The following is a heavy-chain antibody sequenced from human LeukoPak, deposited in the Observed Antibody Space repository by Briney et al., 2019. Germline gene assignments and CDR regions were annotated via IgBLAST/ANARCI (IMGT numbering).Heavy chain of an antibody. CDR2: ISGGGGST. D-gene: IGHD3-10*01. Sequence: PGGSLRLSCAASGFTFSSYAMSWVRQAPGKGLEWVSAISGGGGSTYYADSVKGRFTISRDNSKNPLYLQMNSLRAEDTAVYYCAKAGRGVRGVIYTGVDYWGQGTLVTVSS. CDR3: AKAGRGVRGVIYTGVDY. CDR1: GFTFSSYA. J-gene: IGHJ4*02. V-gene: IGHV3-23*01.